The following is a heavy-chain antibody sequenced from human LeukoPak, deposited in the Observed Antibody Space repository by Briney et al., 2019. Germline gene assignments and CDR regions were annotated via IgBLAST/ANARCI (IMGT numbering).Heavy chain of an antibody. V-gene: IGHV3-23*01. D-gene: IGHD3-22*01. CDR1: GFTFGSYA. J-gene: IGHJ4*02. Sequence: GGSLRLSCAASGFTFGSYAMSWVRRAPGKGREWVSAISGSGGSTYYADSVKGRFTISRDNSKNTLYLQMNSLRAEDTAVYYCAKEDSSGYQTGSFDYWGQGTLVTVSS. CDR2: ISGSGGST. CDR3: AKEDSSGYQTGSFDY.